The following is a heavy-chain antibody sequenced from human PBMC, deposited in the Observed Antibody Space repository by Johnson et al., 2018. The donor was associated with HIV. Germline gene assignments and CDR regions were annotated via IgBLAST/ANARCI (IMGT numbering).Heavy chain of an antibody. CDR1: GFTVSSNY. J-gene: IGHJ3*02. Sequence: VQLVESGGGVVQPGRSLRLSCAASGFTVSSNYMSWVRQAPGKGLEWVSVIYSGGSTYYADSVKGRFTISRDNSKNTLYLQMNSLRADDTAVYYCARGWLFLDAFDIWGQGTMVTVSS. CDR2: IYSGGST. CDR3: ARGWLFLDAFDI. D-gene: IGHD3-9*01. V-gene: IGHV3-53*01.